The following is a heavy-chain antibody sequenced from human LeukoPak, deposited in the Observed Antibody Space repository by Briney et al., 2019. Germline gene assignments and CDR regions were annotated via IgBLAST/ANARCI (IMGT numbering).Heavy chain of an antibody. Sequence: SETLSLTCAVSGYSISSGYNWGWIRPPPGKGLEWIGTLSHSGSTYYNPSLKSRITMTMDTSKNQFSLQLTSVTAADTAVYFCARFGSTSGRGFDPWGQGTLVTVSS. D-gene: IGHD2-2*01. CDR3: ARFGSTSGRGFDP. CDR1: GYSISSGYN. CDR2: LSHSGST. J-gene: IGHJ5*02. V-gene: IGHV4-38-2*01.